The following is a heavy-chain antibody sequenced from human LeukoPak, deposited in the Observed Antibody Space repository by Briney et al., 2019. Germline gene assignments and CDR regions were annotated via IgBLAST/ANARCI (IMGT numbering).Heavy chain of an antibody. J-gene: IGHJ4*02. CDR3: ARTYDFWSGYPRYLDY. D-gene: IGHD3-3*01. Sequence: SETLSLTCTVSGGSISSGDYYWSWIRQPPGKGLEWIGYIYYSGSTYYNPSLNSRVTISVDTSKSQFSLKLSSVTAADTAVYYCARTYDFWSGYPRYLDYWGQGTLVTVSS. CDR2: IYYSGST. CDR1: GGSISSGDYY. V-gene: IGHV4-30-4*08.